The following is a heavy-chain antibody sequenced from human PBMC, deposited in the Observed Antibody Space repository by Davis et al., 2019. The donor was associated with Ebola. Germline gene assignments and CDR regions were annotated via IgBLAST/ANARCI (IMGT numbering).Heavy chain of an antibody. V-gene: IGHV3-23*01. CDR3: AKGKYSSSSLGY. D-gene: IGHD6-6*01. CDR2: ISGSGGST. Sequence: PGGSLRLSCAASGFTFSNAWMNWVRQAPGKGLEWVSAISGSGGSTYYADSVKGRFTISRDNSKNTLYLQMNSLRAEDTAVYYCAKGKYSSSSLGYWGQGTLVTVSS. J-gene: IGHJ4*02. CDR1: GFTFSNAW.